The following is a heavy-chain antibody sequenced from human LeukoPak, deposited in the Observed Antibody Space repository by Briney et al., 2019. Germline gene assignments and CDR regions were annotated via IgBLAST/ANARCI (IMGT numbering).Heavy chain of an antibody. CDR2: INAGSGDT. D-gene: IGHD1-1*01. CDR3: ARDLSSTPNWELDH. V-gene: IGHV1-2*06. CDR1: GYTFSGYF. J-gene: IGHJ4*02. Sequence: SVKLSCKASGYTFSGYFVHGVRQAPGRGLEWMGRINAGSGDTAFAQKFKGRVTITRDTFVSTAYMEVSGLTSDDTAMYYCARDLSSTPNWELDHWGQGTLVTASS.